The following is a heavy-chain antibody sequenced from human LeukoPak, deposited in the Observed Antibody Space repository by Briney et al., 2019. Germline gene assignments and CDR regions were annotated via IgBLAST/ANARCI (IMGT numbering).Heavy chain of an antibody. CDR2: IYTSGST. D-gene: IGHD3-16*02. V-gene: IGHV4-61*02. CDR3: ARTEWSYVWGSYRPGGFDY. CDR1: GGSISSGSYY. J-gene: IGHJ4*02. Sequence: PSETLSLTCTVSGGSISSGSYYWSWIRQPAGKGLEWIGRIYTSGSTNYNPSLKSRVTMSVDTSKNQFSLKLSSVTAADTAVYYCARTEWSYVWGSYRPGGFDYWGQGTLVTVSS.